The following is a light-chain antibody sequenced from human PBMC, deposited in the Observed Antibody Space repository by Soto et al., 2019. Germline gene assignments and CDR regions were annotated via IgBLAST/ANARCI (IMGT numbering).Light chain of an antibody. J-gene: IGKJ5*01. V-gene: IGKV3D-15*01. CDR3: QQYNNWPPIT. CDR2: GAS. Sequence: EIVMSQSPTTLSLSPGERAPLSFKASESIYTNLAWYQQKPGQAPRLLFYGASNRATGLPARFSGTGSGAEFTLTISSLQSEDFAVYYCQQYNNWPPITFGQGTRLEIK. CDR1: ESIYTN.